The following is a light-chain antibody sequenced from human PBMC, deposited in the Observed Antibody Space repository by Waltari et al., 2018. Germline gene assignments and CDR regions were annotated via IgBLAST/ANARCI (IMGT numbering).Light chain of an antibody. J-gene: IGKJ3*01. CDR2: DAS. Sequence: EVVLTQSPATLSFSPGERATLSCMASQSVTTYLAWYQQKPGQAPRHLIYDASNRATGIPDRFSGSGSGTDFTLTISSLEPEDFAVYYCQERSNWVFTFGPGTKVDI. CDR3: QERSNWVFT. CDR1: QSVTTY. V-gene: IGKV3-11*01.